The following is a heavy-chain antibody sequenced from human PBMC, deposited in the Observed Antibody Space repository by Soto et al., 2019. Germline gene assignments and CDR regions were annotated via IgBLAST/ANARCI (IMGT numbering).Heavy chain of an antibody. D-gene: IGHD2-2*01. CDR2: INPSGGST. CDR3: ASDPHGVVVPAAISYYMDV. V-gene: IGHV1-46*03. Sequence: ASVKVSCKASGYTFTSYYMHWVRQAPGQGLEWMGIINPSGGSTSYAQKFQGRVTMTRDTSTGTVYMELRSLRSEDTAVYYCASDPHGVVVPAAISYYMDVWGKGTTVTVSS. J-gene: IGHJ6*03. CDR1: GYTFTSYY.